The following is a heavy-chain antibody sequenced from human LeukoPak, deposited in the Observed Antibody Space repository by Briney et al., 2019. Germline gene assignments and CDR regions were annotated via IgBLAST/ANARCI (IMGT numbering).Heavy chain of an antibody. V-gene: IGHV1-18*01. Sequence: ASVKVSCKTSGYSFKSYGISWVRQAPGQGLEWMGWISPYNGNTYYAQRFQGRVTMTTDTSTSTAYMELRSLRSDDTAVYYCARDRWYSRNWNDAVDIWGQGTMVTVSS. CDR3: ARDRWYSRNWNDAVDI. CDR1: GYSFKSYG. J-gene: IGHJ3*02. D-gene: IGHD6-13*01. CDR2: ISPYNGNT.